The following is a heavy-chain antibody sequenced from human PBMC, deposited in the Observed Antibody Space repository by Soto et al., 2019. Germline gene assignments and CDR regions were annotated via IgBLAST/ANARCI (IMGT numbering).Heavy chain of an antibody. CDR2: IYYSGST. J-gene: IGHJ5*02. CDR1: GGSISSYY. V-gene: IGHV4-59*08. Sequence: SETLSLTCTVSGGSISSYYWSWIRQPPGKGLEWIGYIYYSGSTTYNPSLKSRVTISVDTSKNQFSLKLSSVTAADTAVYYCARHDARGSGSYNINNWFDPWGQGTLVTVSS. CDR3: ARHDARGSGSYNINNWFDP. D-gene: IGHD3-10*01.